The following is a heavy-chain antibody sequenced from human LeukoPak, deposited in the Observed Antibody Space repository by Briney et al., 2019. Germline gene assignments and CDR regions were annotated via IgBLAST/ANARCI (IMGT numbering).Heavy chain of an antibody. J-gene: IGHJ6*03. CDR1: GYSISSGYY. D-gene: IGHD1-1*01. Sequence: SETLSLTCTVSGYSISSGYYWSWIRQPPGKGLEWIGYIYYSGSTNYNPSLKSRVTISVDTSKNQFSLKLSSVTAADTAVYYCARIRTTGDYYYMDVWGKGTTVTVSS. CDR2: IYYSGST. CDR3: ARIRTTGDYYYMDV. V-gene: IGHV4-61*01.